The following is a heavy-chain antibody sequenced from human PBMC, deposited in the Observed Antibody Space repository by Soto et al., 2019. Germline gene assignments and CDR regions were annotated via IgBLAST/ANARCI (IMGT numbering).Heavy chain of an antibody. CDR3: ARDWRLYYYDSSGYPRGMDV. CDR1: GGTFSSYA. Sequence: SVKVSCKASGGTFSSYAISWVRQAPGQGLEWMGGIIPIFGTANYAQKFQGRVTITADESTSTAYMELSSLRSEDTAVYYCARDWRLYYYDSSGYPRGMDVWGQGTTVTVSS. V-gene: IGHV1-69*13. J-gene: IGHJ6*02. CDR2: IIPIFGTA. D-gene: IGHD3-22*01.